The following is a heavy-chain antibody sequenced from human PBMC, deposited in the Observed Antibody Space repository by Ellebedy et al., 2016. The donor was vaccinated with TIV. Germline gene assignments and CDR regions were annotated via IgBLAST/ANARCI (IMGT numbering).Heavy chain of an antibody. J-gene: IGHJ6*02. V-gene: IGHV4-59*01. CDR1: GGSISSYY. CDR3: ARAKYDFWSGYPLHKSRSMDV. Sequence: SETLSLXCTVSGGSISSYYWSWIRQPPGKGLEWIGYIYYSGSTNYNPSLKSRVTISVDTSKNQFSLKLSSVTAADTAVYYCARAKYDFWSGYPLHKSRSMDVWGQGTTVTVSS. CDR2: IYYSGST. D-gene: IGHD3-3*01.